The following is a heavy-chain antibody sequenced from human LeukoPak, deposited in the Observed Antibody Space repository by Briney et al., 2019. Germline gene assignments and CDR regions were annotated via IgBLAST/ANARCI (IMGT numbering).Heavy chain of an antibody. CDR3: ARVFIDGGRWFDP. Sequence: VSVIYSGGSTYYADSVKGRFTISRDNSKNTLYLQMNSLRAEDTAVYYCARVFIDGGRWFDPWGQGTLVTVSS. V-gene: IGHV3-53*01. CDR2: IYSGGST. D-gene: IGHD3-16*01. J-gene: IGHJ5*02.